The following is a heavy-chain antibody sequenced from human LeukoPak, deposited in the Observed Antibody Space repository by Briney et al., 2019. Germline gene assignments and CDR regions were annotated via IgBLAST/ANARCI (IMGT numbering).Heavy chain of an antibody. CDR3: ARDMVAVAGTVDY. CDR1: GFTVSSNY. V-gene: IGHV3-66*02. D-gene: IGHD6-19*01. Sequence: PGGSLRLSCAASGFTVSSNYMSWVRQAPGKGLEWVSVIYSGGSTYYADSVKGRFTISRDNSKNTLYLQMNSLRAEDMAVYYCARDMVAVAGTVDYWGQGTLVTVSS. CDR2: IYSGGST. J-gene: IGHJ4*02.